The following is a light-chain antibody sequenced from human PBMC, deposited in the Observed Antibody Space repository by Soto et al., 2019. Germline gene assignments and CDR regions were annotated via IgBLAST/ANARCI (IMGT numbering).Light chain of an antibody. Sequence: EIVMTQSPATLSVSPGERATLSCRANQNIISNLARYQQKPGQAPRLLIYGASTRATGVPARFSGSGSGTEFNLSISILQSEDCEVYYCQQYNKWPITFGQGTRLEIK. CDR2: GAS. V-gene: IGKV3-15*01. CDR1: QNIISN. J-gene: IGKJ5*01. CDR3: QQYNKWPIT.